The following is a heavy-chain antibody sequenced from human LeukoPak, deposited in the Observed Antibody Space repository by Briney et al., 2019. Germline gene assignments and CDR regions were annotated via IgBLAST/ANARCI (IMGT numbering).Heavy chain of an antibody. CDR3: ASRDYYDSSGYNDAFDI. J-gene: IGHJ3*02. V-gene: IGHV3-48*03. Sequence: LPGGSLRLSCAASGFTFSSYEMNWVRQAPGKGLEWVSYISSSGSTIYYADSVKGRFTISRDNAKNTLYLQMNSLRAEDTAVYYCASRDYYDSSGYNDAFDIWGQGTMVTVSS. D-gene: IGHD3-22*01. CDR1: GFTFSSYE. CDR2: ISSSGSTI.